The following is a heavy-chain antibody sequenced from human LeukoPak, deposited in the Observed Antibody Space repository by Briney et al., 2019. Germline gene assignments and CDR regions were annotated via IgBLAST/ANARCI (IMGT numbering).Heavy chain of an antibody. CDR3: ARSRQASGLLGS. Sequence: SETLSLTCTVSGGSISSSNYYWGWVRQPPGKGLEWIGYISDRGPAYYNPSLKSRFTISVDRPKNQFFLTVTSVTAADTAVYFCARSRQASGLLGSWGQGTLVAVSS. V-gene: IGHV4-39*07. D-gene: IGHD3-10*01. CDR2: ISDRGPA. CDR1: GGSISSSNYY. J-gene: IGHJ5*01.